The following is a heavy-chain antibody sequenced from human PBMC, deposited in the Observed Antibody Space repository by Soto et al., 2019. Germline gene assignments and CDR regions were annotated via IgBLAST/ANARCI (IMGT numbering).Heavy chain of an antibody. CDR3: ARGEDSSGWYYYYDMDV. Sequence: QVQLVQSGAEVKKPGSSVKVSCKASGGTFSSYAISWVRQAPGQGLEWMGGIIPIFGTANYAQKFQGRVTITADKSTSTAYMELSSLRSEDTAVYYCARGEDSSGWYYYYDMDVWGQGTTVTVSS. V-gene: IGHV1-69*06. D-gene: IGHD6-19*01. CDR2: IIPIFGTA. CDR1: GGTFSSYA. J-gene: IGHJ6*02.